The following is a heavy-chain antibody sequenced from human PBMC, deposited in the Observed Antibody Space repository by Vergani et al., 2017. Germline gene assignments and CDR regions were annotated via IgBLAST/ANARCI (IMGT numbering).Heavy chain of an antibody. Sequence: VQLVESGGGLVKPGGSLRLSCAASGFTFSSYSMNWVRQAPGKGLEWVSSISSSSSYIYYADSVKGRFTISRDNAKNSLYLQMNSLRAEDTAVYYCARGDYYGSVVGGAFDIWGQGTMVTVSS. CDR1: GFTFSSYS. D-gene: IGHD3-10*01. CDR3: ARGDYYGSVVGGAFDI. CDR2: ISSSSSYI. V-gene: IGHV3-21*01. J-gene: IGHJ3*02.